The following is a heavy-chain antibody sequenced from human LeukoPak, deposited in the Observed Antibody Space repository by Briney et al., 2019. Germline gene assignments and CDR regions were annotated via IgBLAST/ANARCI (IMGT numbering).Heavy chain of an antibody. D-gene: IGHD3-10*01. V-gene: IGHV4-34*01. J-gene: IGHJ5*02. CDR1: GGSFSGYY. Sequence: KSSETLSLTCAVYGGSFSGYYWSWIRQPPGKGLEWIGEINHSGDTNYNPSLKSRVTISVDTSKNQFSLKLSSVTAADTAVYYCARHVNLWFGDDWFDPWGQGTLVTVSS. CDR3: ARHVNLWFGDDWFDP. CDR2: INHSGDT.